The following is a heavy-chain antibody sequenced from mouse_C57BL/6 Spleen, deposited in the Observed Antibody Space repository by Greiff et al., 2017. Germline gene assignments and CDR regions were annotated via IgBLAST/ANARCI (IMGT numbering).Heavy chain of an antibody. CDR3: ASDYYGSSYGGGDARDY. Sequence: VQLKQSGAELVKPGASVKLSCTASGFNIKDYYMHWVKQRTEQGLEWIGRIDPGDGETKYAPKFQGKATITADTSSNTAYLQLSSLTSEDTAVYYCASDYYGSSYGGGDARDYWGQGTSVTVSS. V-gene: IGHV14-2*01. D-gene: IGHD1-1*01. CDR1: GFNIKDYY. CDR2: IDPGDGET. J-gene: IGHJ4*01.